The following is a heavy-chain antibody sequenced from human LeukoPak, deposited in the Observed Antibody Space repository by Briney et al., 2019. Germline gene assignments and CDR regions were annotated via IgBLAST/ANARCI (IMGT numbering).Heavy chain of an antibody. CDR3: AKDSVWFGEFPEYYFDY. CDR2: ISYDGSNK. V-gene: IGHV3-30*04. J-gene: IGHJ4*02. Sequence: GGSLRLSCAASGFTFSSYAMHWVRQAPGKGLEWVAVISYDGSNKYYADSVKGRFTISRDNSKNTLYLQMNSLRAEDTAVYYCAKDSVWFGEFPEYYFDYWGQGTLVTVSS. CDR1: GFTFSSYA. D-gene: IGHD3-10*01.